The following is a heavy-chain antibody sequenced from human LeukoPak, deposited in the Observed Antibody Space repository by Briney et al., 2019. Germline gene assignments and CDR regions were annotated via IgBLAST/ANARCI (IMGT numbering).Heavy chain of an antibody. CDR3: ARVTYSGSYYTGPFDY. CDR2: ISSSSSYI. D-gene: IGHD1-26*01. Sequence: GGSLRLSCAASGFTFSSYSMNWVRQAPGKGLEWVSSISSSSSYIYYADSVKGRFTISRDNAKNSLYLQMNSLRAEDTALYYCARVTYSGSYYTGPFDYWGQGTLVTVSS. V-gene: IGHV3-21*04. CDR1: GFTFSSYS. J-gene: IGHJ4*02.